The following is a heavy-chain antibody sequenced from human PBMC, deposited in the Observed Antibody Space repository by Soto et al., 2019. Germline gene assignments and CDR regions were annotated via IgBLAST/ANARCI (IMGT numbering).Heavy chain of an antibody. CDR2: IYYTGST. V-gene: IGHV4-59*01. CDR1: GGSISDFY. D-gene: IGHD3-22*01. Sequence: SETLSLTCTVSGGSISDFYWSWIRQPPGKGLEWIGYIYYTGSTNYNPSLKSRVSISVDTSKRQSSLKLSSVTAADTAVYYCAKASQYNDSSGYYSELPFFDYWGQGSLVTVYS. J-gene: IGHJ4*02. CDR3: AKASQYNDSSGYYSELPFFDY.